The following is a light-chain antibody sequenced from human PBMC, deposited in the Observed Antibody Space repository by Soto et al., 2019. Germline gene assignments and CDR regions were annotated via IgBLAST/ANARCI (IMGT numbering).Light chain of an antibody. V-gene: IGKV3-15*01. CDR3: QRYNNWPLT. CDR1: QSISDT. J-gene: IGKJ4*01. Sequence: EIVMTQSPATLSVSPGGRATLSCRASQSISDTLAWYQQKPGQAPRLLIHGASTRATGIPARFSGSGSGTEFTLTINSLQSEDFAVYYCQRYNNWPLTFGGGTKVDIK. CDR2: GAS.